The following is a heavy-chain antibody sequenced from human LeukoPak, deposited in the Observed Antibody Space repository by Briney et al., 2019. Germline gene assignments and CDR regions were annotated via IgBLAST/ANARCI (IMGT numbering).Heavy chain of an antibody. V-gene: IGHV3-30*02. J-gene: IGHJ6*03. CDR2: IRYAGSNK. D-gene: IGHD2-2*01. CDR1: GFTFSSYG. Sequence: GGSLRLSCAASGFTFSSYGMHWVRQAPGKGLEWVAFIRYAGSNKYYADSVKGRFTISRDNSKNTRYLQLNSLRTDDTAVYYCAKIYCSITSCYWDYYYYLDFGGKETTVTVSS. CDR3: AKIYCSITSCYWDYYYYLDF.